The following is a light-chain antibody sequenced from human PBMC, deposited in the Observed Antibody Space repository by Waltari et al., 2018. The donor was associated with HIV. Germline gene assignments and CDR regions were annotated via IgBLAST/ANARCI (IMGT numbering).Light chain of an antibody. CDR1: QTVHSN. J-gene: IGKJ2*01. Sequence: EILMTQSPATVSVSPGGGATLPCRASQTVHSNLAWFQQKPGQAPRLLFYAASTRATGLPDRFSASGSGTEFTLTISSLQSEDFAVYFCQQYHKWPETFGQGTKLEIK. CDR2: AAS. CDR3: QQYHKWPET. V-gene: IGKV3-15*01.